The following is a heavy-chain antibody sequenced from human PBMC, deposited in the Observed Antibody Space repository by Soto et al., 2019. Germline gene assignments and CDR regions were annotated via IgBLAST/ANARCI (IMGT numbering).Heavy chain of an antibody. CDR2: IDPGDSYT. CDR1: GYTFTSYW. J-gene: IGHJ4*02. Sequence: PGESLKISCKGSGYTFTSYWITWVRQMPGKGLEWMGRIDPGDSYTNYSPSFQGHVTISADKSINTAYLQWSSLKASDTAMYYCGTGSTSTWQTFDYWGRGTLVTVSS. CDR3: GTGSTSTWQTFDY. D-gene: IGHD1-1*01. V-gene: IGHV5-10-1*01.